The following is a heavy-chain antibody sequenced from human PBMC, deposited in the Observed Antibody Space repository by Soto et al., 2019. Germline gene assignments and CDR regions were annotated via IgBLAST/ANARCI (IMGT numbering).Heavy chain of an antibody. V-gene: IGHV1-69*12. CDR1: GGTFSSYA. D-gene: IGHD3-10*01. CDR3: ARVDGSEHWFDP. J-gene: IGHJ5*02. Sequence: QVQLVQSGAEVKKPGSSVKVSCKASGGTFSSYAISWVRQAPGQGLEWMGGIIPIFGTANYAQKFQGRVXIXAXXSTSTAYMELSSLRSEDTAVYYCARVDGSEHWFDPWGQGTLVTVSS. CDR2: IIPIFGTA.